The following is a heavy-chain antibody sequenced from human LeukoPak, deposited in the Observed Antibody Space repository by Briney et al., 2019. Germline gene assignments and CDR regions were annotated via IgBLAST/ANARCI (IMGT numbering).Heavy chain of an antibody. CDR1: GYTFNHYD. CDR3: AKGLRSDF. CDR2: MNPKSGTR. Sequence: ASVKVSCKASGYTFNHYDVNWVRQAPGQGLEWMGWMNPKSGTRVYAQKLQGRVTMTSDSYINTAYMEPTSLTSGDTAVYYCAKGLRSDFWGQGTLVIVSS. J-gene: IGHJ4*02. V-gene: IGHV1-8*01. D-gene: IGHD3-16*02.